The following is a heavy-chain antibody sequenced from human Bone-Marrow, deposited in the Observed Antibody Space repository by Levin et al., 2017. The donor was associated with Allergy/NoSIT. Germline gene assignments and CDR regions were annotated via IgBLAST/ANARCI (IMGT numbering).Heavy chain of an antibody. V-gene: IGHV3-23*01. J-gene: IGHJ4*02. Sequence: TGGSLRLSCAASGFTFSSYAMSWVRQAPGKGLEWVSAISGSGGSTYYADSVKGRFTISRDNSKNTLYLQMNSLRAEDTAVYYCARDASSGWYEIDYWGQGTLVTVSS. CDR3: ARDASSGWYEIDY. CDR1: GFTFSSYA. D-gene: IGHD6-19*01. CDR2: ISGSGGST.